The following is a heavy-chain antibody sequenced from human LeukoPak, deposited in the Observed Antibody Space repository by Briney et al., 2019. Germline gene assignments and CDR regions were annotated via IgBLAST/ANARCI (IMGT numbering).Heavy chain of an antibody. D-gene: IGHD5-12*01. CDR2: ISWNSGSI. CDR3: AKGLVAMTAPLVY. J-gene: IGHJ4*02. V-gene: IGHV3-9*01. Sequence: GRSLRLSCAASGFTFDDYAMHWVRQAPGKGLEWVSGISWNSGSIGYADSVKGRFTISRDNAKNSLYLQMNSLRAEDTALYYCAKGLVAMTAPLVYWGQGTLVTVSS. CDR1: GFTFDDYA.